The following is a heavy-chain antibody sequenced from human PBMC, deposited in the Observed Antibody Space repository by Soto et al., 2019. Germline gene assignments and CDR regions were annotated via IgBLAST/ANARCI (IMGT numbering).Heavy chain of an antibody. V-gene: IGHV4-30-2*01. CDR1: GGSISSGGYS. Sequence: QLQLQESGSGLVKPSQTLSLTCAVSGGSISSGGYSWSWIRQPPGKGLEWIGYIYHSGSTYYNPSLKSRVTISVDRSKNQFSLKLSSVTAADTAVYYCARDAAVPGESDRFDYWGQGTLVTVSS. D-gene: IGHD6-19*01. J-gene: IGHJ4*02. CDR2: IYHSGST. CDR3: ARDAAVPGESDRFDY.